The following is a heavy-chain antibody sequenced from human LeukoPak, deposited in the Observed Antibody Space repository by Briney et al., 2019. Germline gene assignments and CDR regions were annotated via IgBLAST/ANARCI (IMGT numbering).Heavy chain of an antibody. J-gene: IGHJ6*02. Sequence: GGSLRLSCAASGFTFSSYDMHWVRQATGKGLEWVSAIGTAGDTYYPGSVKGRFTISRVNAKISLYLQMNSVKAGDTAVYYCARALTYYYGSGSYYNFYYYGMDVWGQGTTVTVSS. CDR2: IGTAGDT. V-gene: IGHV3-13*04. CDR1: GFTFSSYD. D-gene: IGHD3-10*01. CDR3: ARALTYYYGSGSYYNFYYYGMDV.